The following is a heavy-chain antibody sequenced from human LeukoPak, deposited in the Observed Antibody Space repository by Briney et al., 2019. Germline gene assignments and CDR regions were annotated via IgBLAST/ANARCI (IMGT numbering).Heavy chain of an antibody. CDR1: GYTFTSYG. CDR3: ARVPRFLYGSGSLDY. D-gene: IGHD3-10*01. Sequence: ASVKVSSKASGYTFTSYGISWVRQAPGQGLEWMGWISAYNGNTNYAQKLQGRVTMTTDTSTSTAYMELRSLRSDDTAVYYCARVPRFLYGSGSLDYWGQGTLVTVSS. J-gene: IGHJ4*02. V-gene: IGHV1-18*01. CDR2: ISAYNGNT.